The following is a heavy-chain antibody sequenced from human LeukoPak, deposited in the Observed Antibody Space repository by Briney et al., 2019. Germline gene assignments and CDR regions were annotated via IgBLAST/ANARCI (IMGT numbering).Heavy chain of an antibody. CDR2: IYYSGST. V-gene: IGHV4-59*08. Sequence: PSETLSLTCTVSGGSISSYYWSWLRQPPGKGLEWIGYIYYSGSTNYNPSLKSRVTISVDTSKNQFSLKLSSVTAADTAVYYCARHTGDYVPDYWGQGTLVTVSS. CDR3: ARHTGDYVPDY. CDR1: GGSISSYY. J-gene: IGHJ4*02. D-gene: IGHD4-17*01.